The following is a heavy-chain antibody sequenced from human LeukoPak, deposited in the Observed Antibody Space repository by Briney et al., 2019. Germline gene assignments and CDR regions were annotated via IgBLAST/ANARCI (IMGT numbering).Heavy chain of an antibody. CDR1: GGSISSYY. CDR2: IYYSGST. CDR3: ARAGLRYFDWTQIPEAAFDI. V-gene: IGHV4-59*01. Sequence: PSETLSLTCTVSGGSISSYYWSWLRQPPGKGLEWIGYIYYSGSTNYNPSLKSRVTISVDTSKNQFSLKLSSVTAADTAVYYCARAGLRYFDWTQIPEAAFDIWGQGTMVTVSS. D-gene: IGHD3-9*01. J-gene: IGHJ3*02.